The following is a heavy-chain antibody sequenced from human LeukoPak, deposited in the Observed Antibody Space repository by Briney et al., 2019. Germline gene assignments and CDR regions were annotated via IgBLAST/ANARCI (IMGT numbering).Heavy chain of an antibody. J-gene: IGHJ4*02. Sequence: GGSLRLSCAASGFTFSSYGMHWVRQAPGKGLEWVAVIWYDGSNKYYADSVKGRFTISRDNSKNTLYLQMNSLRAEDTAVYYCARDLRTYYYDSSGTEIDYWGQGSLVTLSS. CDR1: GFTFSSYG. V-gene: IGHV3-33*01. D-gene: IGHD3-22*01. CDR2: IWYDGSNK. CDR3: ARDLRTYYYDSSGTEIDY.